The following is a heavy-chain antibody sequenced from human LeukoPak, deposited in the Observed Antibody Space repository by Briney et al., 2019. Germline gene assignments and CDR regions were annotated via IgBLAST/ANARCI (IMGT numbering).Heavy chain of an antibody. V-gene: IGHV4-59*01. J-gene: IGHJ4*02. CDR2: VYDSGNT. D-gene: IGHD3-22*01. CDR1: GSSISGYY. Sequence: SEILSLTCNVSGSSISGYYWSWIRQPPGKGLEWIGYVYDSGNTNYNPSLRSRVTISVDTSKDQFSLKLSSVTAADTAVYYCARGDSHLHSSGYYYYWGQGTLVTVSS. CDR3: ARGDSHLHSSGYYYY.